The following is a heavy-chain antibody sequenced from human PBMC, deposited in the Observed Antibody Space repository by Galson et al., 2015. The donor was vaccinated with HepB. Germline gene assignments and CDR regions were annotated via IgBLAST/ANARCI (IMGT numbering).Heavy chain of an antibody. Sequence: SVKVSCKASGYTFTSYGISWVRQAPGQGLEWMGWVSAYNGNPNYAQKLQGRVTMTTDTSTSTAYMELRSLRSDDTAVYYCARGGRGSGWYWYFDLWGRGTLVTVSS. D-gene: IGHD6-19*01. CDR1: GYTFTSYG. J-gene: IGHJ2*01. CDR3: ARGGRGSGWYWYFDL. CDR2: VSAYNGNP. V-gene: IGHV1-18*04.